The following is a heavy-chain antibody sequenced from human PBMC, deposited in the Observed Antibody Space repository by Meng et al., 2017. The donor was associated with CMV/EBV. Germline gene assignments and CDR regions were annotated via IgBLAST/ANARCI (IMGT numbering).Heavy chain of an antibody. D-gene: IGHD3-16*01. CDR1: GASIKNYN. CDR3: AGSRPGGGACDY. Sequence: QVPRQESGPGLVKPSETLFLTCIVSGASIKNYNWNGVRQPAGQGLEWIGLIQVIGHTVYNPSLKSRVTVSLDASKSQFSLTLNSVTAADTATYYCAGSRPGGGACDYWGQGILVTVSS. V-gene: IGHV4-4*07. CDR2: IQVIGHT. J-gene: IGHJ4*02.